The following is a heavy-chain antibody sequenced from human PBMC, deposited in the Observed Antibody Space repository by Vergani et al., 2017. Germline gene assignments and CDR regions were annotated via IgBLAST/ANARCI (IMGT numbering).Heavy chain of an antibody. D-gene: IGHD6-19*01. J-gene: IGHJ3*02. Sequence: QVQLVESGGGLVKPGGSLRLSCVASGFTFSDYYMSWIRQAPGKGLEWVSYISSSGSTIYYADSVKGRFTISRDNAKNSLYLQMNSLRAEDTAVYYCARDRSGQWLVHTKGAFDIWGQGTMVTVSS. CDR1: GFTFSDYY. CDR3: ARDRSGQWLVHTKGAFDI. CDR2: ISSSGSTI. V-gene: IGHV3-11*04.